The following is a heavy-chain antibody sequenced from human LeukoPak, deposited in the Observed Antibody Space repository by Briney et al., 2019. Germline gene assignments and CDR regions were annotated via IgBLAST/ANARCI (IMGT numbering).Heavy chain of an antibody. CDR1: GGSISNNDYF. CDR3: ARGQMVRGPPSWFDP. CDR2: MNYGGST. J-gene: IGHJ5*02. V-gene: IGHV4-39*01. D-gene: IGHD3-10*01. Sequence: SETLSLTCTVSGGSISNNDYFWGWIRQPPGKGLEWIGSMNYGGSTHDNPSLKSRVTISVDTSKKQVSLKLSSVTAADTAVYYCARGQMVRGPPSWFDPWGQGTLVTVSS.